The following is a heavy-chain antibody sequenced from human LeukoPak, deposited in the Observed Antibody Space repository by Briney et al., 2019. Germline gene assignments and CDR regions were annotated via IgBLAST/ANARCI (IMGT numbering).Heavy chain of an antibody. CDR3: ARGIWNDPYY. CDR1: GFTFSSYS. Sequence: GGSLRLSCAASGFTFSSYSMNWVRQAPGEGLEWVSYISSGSSTIYYADSVKGRFTNSRDNAKNSLYLQMNSLRAEDTAVYYCARGIWNDPYYWGQGTLVTVSS. J-gene: IGHJ4*02. D-gene: IGHD1-1*01. CDR2: ISSGSSTI. V-gene: IGHV3-48*01.